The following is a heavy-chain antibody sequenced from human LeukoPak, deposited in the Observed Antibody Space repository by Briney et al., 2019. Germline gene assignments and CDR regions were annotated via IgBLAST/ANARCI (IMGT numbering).Heavy chain of an antibody. Sequence: GGSLRLSCVASGFTFSSYEMTWVRQAPGKGLEWLSYISSSGSTIYYADSVKGRFTVSRDNAKNSLYLQMNSLRAEDTAVYYCARDLRSSGYYAFDYWGQGTLVTVSS. J-gene: IGHJ4*02. CDR2: ISSSGSTI. D-gene: IGHD3-22*01. CDR1: GFTFSSYE. V-gene: IGHV3-48*03. CDR3: ARDLRSSGYYAFDY.